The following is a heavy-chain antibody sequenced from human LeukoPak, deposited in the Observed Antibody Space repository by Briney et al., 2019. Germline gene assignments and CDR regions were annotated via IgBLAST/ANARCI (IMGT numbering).Heavy chain of an antibody. CDR2: IGGSGATT. CDR1: GFTFSSYG. CDR3: ASSRWLRHFDY. J-gene: IGHJ4*02. Sequence: GGSLRLSCAASGFTFSSYGMHWVRQAPGKGLEWVSAIGGSGATTYYVDSVKGRFTISRDNSKNTLYLQINSLIAEDTAVYYCASSRWLRHFDYWGQGTLVTVSS. D-gene: IGHD5-12*01. V-gene: IGHV3-23*01.